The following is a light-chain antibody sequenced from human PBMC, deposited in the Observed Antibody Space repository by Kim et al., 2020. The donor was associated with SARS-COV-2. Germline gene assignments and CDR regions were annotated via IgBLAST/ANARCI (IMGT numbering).Light chain of an antibody. Sequence: EIVLTQSPDTLSLSPGERATLSCRASQTTSSSSLAWYQQKPGQAPRLLIYGASTRATGIPDRFSGSGSGTDFTLTVNRLEPEDFAVYYCQQYGGSPMYTFGQGTKLEIK. J-gene: IGKJ2*01. CDR1: QTTSSSS. CDR3: QQYGGSPMYT. V-gene: IGKV3-20*01. CDR2: GAS.